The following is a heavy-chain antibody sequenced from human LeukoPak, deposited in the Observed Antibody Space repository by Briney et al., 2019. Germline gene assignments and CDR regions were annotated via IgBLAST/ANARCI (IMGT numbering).Heavy chain of an antibody. CDR1: GGSISGYH. D-gene: IGHD6-19*01. V-gene: IGHV4-4*07. J-gene: IGHJ6*03. Sequence: SETLSLTCTLSGGSISGYHWSWIRLSAGKGLEWIGRISNSGSTNCNPSLKSRVSLSVDTSKNQFSLKLTSVTAADTAIYYCARDGVPVARKAYYYYSMDVWGKGATVTVSS. CDR3: ARDGVPVARKAYYYYSMDV. CDR2: ISNSGST.